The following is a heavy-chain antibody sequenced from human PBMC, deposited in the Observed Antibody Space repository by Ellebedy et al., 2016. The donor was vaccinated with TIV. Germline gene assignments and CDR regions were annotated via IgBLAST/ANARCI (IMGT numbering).Heavy chain of an antibody. V-gene: IGHV3-66*01. CDR3: ARVNHYYNGMDV. J-gene: IGHJ6*02. Sequence: PGGSLRLSCAASGLTVSSNYMSWVRQAPGKGLEWVSVIYSGGSTYYADSVKGRFTISRDNSKNTLYLQMNSLRPEDKAVYYCARVNHYYNGMDVWGQGTTVTVSS. CDR1: GLTVSSNY. CDR2: IYSGGST.